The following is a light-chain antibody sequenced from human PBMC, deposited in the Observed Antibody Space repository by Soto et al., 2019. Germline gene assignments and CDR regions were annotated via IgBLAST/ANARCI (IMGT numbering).Light chain of an antibody. V-gene: IGLV2-14*01. CDR2: DVS. CDR1: SSDVGGYDY. Sequence: QSALTQPASVSGSPGQSITISCTGTSSDVGGYDYVSWYQEHPGKAPKVMIYDVSNRPSGVSYRFSGSKSGNTASLTISGLQAEDEADYYCSSYTNSGTYVFGTGTKVTVL. J-gene: IGLJ1*01. CDR3: SSYTNSGTYV.